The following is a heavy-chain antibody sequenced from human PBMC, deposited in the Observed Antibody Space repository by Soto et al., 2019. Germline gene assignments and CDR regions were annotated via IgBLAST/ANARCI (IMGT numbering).Heavy chain of an antibody. CDR1: GFTFSNYG. Sequence: GGSLRLSCAASGFTFSNYGMHWVRQAPGKGLEWVAVIWYDGSNQYYVDSVKGRFTISRDNSKNTLYLQMNSLRAEDTAVYYCARDPRTGYYYYYGMDVWGQGTTVTVSS. V-gene: IGHV3-33*01. J-gene: IGHJ6*02. CDR2: IWYDGSNQ. CDR3: ARDPRTGYYYYYGMDV.